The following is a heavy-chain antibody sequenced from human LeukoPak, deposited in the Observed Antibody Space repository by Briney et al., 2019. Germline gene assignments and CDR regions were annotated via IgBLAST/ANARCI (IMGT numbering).Heavy chain of an antibody. CDR2: IYYSGST. D-gene: IGHD3-22*01. Sequence: PSETLSLTCTVSGGSTSSSSYYWGWIRQPPGKGLEWIGSIYYSGSTYYNPSLKSRVTISVDTSKNQFSLKLSSVTAADTAVYYCARQGYDSSGYYYALGCFDYWGQGTLVTVSS. CDR3: ARQGYDSSGYYYALGCFDY. V-gene: IGHV4-39*01. J-gene: IGHJ4*02. CDR1: GGSTSSSSYY.